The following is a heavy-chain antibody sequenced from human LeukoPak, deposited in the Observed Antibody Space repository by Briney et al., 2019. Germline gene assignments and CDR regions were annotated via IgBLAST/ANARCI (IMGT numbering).Heavy chain of an antibody. D-gene: IGHD5-24*01. J-gene: IGHJ5*02. CDR1: GFTFDDYA. CDR3: AKEREMATIPVWFDP. CDR2: ISWNSGSV. V-gene: IGHV3-9*01. Sequence: GGSLRLSCAASGFTFDDYAMHWVRQAPGKGLEWVSGISWNSGSVGYADSVKGRFTISRDNAKNSLYLQMNSLRAEDTAVYYCAKEREMATIPVWFDPWGQGTLVTVSS.